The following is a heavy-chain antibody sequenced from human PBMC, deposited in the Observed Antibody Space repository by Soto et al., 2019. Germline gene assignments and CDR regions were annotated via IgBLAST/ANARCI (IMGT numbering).Heavy chain of an antibody. D-gene: IGHD3-22*01. CDR3: TRNNYYDSSGYYAGGDY. V-gene: IGHV3-15*01. J-gene: IGHJ4*02. CDR2: IKSKTDGGTT. CDR1: GFTFSNAW. Sequence: EVQLVESGGGLVKPGGSLRLSCVASGFTFSNAWMSWVRQAPGKGLEWVGRIKSKTDGGTTDYAAPVKGRFTISRDDSKNTLYLQMNSLKTEDTAVYYCTRNNYYDSSGYYAGGDYWGQGTLVTVSS.